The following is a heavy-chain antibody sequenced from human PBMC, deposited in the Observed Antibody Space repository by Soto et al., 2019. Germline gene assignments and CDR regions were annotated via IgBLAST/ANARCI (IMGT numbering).Heavy chain of an antibody. CDR1: GFSLRANGEG. V-gene: IGHV2-5*02. D-gene: IGHD1-20*01. CDR2: IYWDDDR. CDR3: AHRDRDNRCDY. J-gene: IGHJ4*02. Sequence: QITLKESGPTLVKPTQTLTLTCTFSGFSLRANGEGVGWIRQPPGKALDWLALIYWDDDRRYNPSLKSRLSITKDTSRNQVVLTMTNMDPADTATYYCAHRDRDNRCDYGGQGTLVTVSS.